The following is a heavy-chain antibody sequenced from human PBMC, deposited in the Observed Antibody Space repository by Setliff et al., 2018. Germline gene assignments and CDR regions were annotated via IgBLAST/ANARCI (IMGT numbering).Heavy chain of an antibody. CDR3: AKGGRGYSGWRPRHYYYMDV. Sequence: LRLSCVASGFTFSDYYMSWIRQTPGKGLECISYISGAGNDIYYADSVQGRFTISRDNAKNSLYLQMNSLRAEDTAVYYCAKGGRGYSGWRPRHYYYMDVWGKGTTVTVSS. CDR1: GFTFSDYY. J-gene: IGHJ6*03. D-gene: IGHD5-12*01. V-gene: IGHV3-11*04. CDR2: ISGAGNDI.